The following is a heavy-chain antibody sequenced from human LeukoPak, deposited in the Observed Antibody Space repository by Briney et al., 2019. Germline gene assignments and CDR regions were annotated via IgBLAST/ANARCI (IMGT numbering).Heavy chain of an antibody. CDR2: IYPGDSDT. Sequence: GESLQISCNTSGYSFTNYWIGWVRQVPGQGLEWMGIIYPGDSDTRYSPSFQGQVTISADKSITTASLQWSSLKASDSAIYYCARSPVPATIVARAFDVWGPGTMVTVSS. CDR3: ARSPVPATIVARAFDV. V-gene: IGHV5-51*01. CDR1: GYSFTNYW. J-gene: IGHJ3*01. D-gene: IGHD2-2*02.